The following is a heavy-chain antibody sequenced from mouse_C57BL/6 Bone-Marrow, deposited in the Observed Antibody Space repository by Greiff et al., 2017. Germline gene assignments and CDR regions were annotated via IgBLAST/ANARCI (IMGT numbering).Heavy chain of an antibody. J-gene: IGHJ2*01. V-gene: IGHV5-4*01. CDR1: GFTFSSYA. Sequence: EVHLVESGGGLVKPGGSLKLSCAASGFTFSSYAMSWVRQTPEKRLEWVATISDGGSYTYYPDNVKGRFTISRDNAKNNLYMQMSYLKSEDTAMYYCARDAYYDGSPYYFDYWGQGTTRTVSS. D-gene: IGHD1-1*01. CDR3: ARDAYYDGSPYYFDY. CDR2: ISDGGSYT.